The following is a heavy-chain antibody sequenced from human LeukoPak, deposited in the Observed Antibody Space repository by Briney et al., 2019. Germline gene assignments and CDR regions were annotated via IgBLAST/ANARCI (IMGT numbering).Heavy chain of an antibody. J-gene: IGHJ4*02. Sequence: ASVKVSCKASGYTFTGYYMHWVRQAPGQGLEWMGWINPNSGGTNYAQKFQGRVTMTRDTSISTAYMELSRLRSDDTAVYYCARDLTTIYCSGGSCYTGLFDYWGQGTLVTVSS. CDR1: GYTFTGYY. CDR3: ARDLTTIYCSGGSCYTGLFDY. CDR2: INPNSGGT. D-gene: IGHD2-15*01. V-gene: IGHV1-2*02.